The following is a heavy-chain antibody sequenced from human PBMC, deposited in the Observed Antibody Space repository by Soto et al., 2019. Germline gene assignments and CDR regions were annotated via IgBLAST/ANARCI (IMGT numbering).Heavy chain of an antibody. CDR3: ATENTGTKAFDI. V-gene: IGHV3-23*01. D-gene: IGHD1-7*01. CDR2: ISGSGGST. Sequence: GESLKISCAASGFTFSSYAMSWVRQAPGKGLEWVSAISGSGGSTYYADSVKGRFTISRDNSKNTLYLQMNSLRAEDTAVYYCATENTGTKAFDIWGQGQWSPSPQ. CDR1: GFTFSSYA. J-gene: IGHJ3*02.